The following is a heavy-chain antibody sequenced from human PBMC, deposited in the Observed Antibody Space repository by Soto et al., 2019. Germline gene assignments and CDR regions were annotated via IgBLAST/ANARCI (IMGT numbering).Heavy chain of an antibody. Sequence: SETLSLTCTVSGGSISSGSYHWSWIRQHPGKGLERIGYISYSGSTYYNPSLKSRVTISADTSKNQFSLRMNSMIAADTAVYYCARADPDASVGYWGQGTLVTVSS. D-gene: IGHD2-15*01. CDR3: ARADPDASVGY. CDR2: ISYSGST. J-gene: IGHJ4*02. CDR1: GGSISSGSYH. V-gene: IGHV4-61*01.